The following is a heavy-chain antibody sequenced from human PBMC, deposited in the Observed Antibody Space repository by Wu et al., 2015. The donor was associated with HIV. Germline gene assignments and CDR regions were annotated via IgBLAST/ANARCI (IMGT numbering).Heavy chain of an antibody. CDR2: ILPIYGTT. J-gene: IGHJ4*02. V-gene: IGHV1-69*13. Sequence: QVQLQQSGAELKRPGSSVKISCKAFGGTFNTYTINWVRQGPGQGLEWMGRILPIYGTTDYAQKFRDRVKISADESSNTVYMEIRGLKSADTALYYCTRRQQLLDQWGQGTLVTVS. CDR3: TRRQQLLDQ. D-gene: IGHD6-13*01. CDR1: GGTFNTYT.